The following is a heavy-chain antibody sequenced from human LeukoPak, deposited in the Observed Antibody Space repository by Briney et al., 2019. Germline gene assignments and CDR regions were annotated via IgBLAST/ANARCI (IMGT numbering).Heavy chain of an antibody. CDR1: GFTCSTYA. J-gene: IGHJ4*02. CDR2: ISYSGSNK. CDR3: ARDLRYYAYFDY. D-gene: IGHD3-22*01. V-gene: IGHV3-30-3*01. Sequence: GGSLRLSFAASGFTCSTYAMHWVLQSPGKGLEWVSVISYSGSNKYYAYSVKGRFTITRDHSKNTLYVQMNSLRAEDTAVYSCARDLRYYAYFDYWGQGTLVTVCS.